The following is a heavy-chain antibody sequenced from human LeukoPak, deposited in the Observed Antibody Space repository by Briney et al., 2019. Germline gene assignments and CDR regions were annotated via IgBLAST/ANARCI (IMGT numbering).Heavy chain of an antibody. CDR1: GGSISSGDYY. D-gene: IGHD2-15*01. V-gene: IGHV4-30-4*08. CDR2: IYYSRST. J-gene: IGHJ5*02. Sequence: SQTLSLTCTVSGGSISSGDYYWSWIRQPPGKGLEWIGYIYYSRSTYYNPSLKSRVTISVDTSKNQFSLRLSSVTAADTAVYYCSRDRLVVVVAASILSGFDPSGQGTLVTVSS. CDR3: SRDRLVVVVAASILSGFDP.